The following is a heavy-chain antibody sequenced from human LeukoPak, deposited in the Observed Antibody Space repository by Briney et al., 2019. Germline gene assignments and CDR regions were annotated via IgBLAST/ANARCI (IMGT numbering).Heavy chain of an antibody. CDR2: IIPIFGTA. Sequence: SVKVSCTASGGTFSSYAISWVRQAPGQGLEWMGGIIPIFGTANYAQKVKGRVTITTDESTSTAYMELSSLRSEDKDVYYCTETGCDDQGYFDYWGQGTLVTVSS. CDR3: TETGCDDQGYFDY. D-gene: IGHD2-2*01. V-gene: IGHV1-69*05. J-gene: IGHJ4*02. CDR1: GGTFSSYA.